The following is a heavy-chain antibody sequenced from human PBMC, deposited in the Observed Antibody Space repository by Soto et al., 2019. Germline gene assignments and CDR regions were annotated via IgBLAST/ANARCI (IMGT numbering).Heavy chain of an antibody. CDR2: IYYSGST. CDR3: ARDSRCTNGVCSYYYYGMDV. CDR1: GGSISSGGYY. D-gene: IGHD2-8*01. V-gene: IGHV4-31*03. J-gene: IGHJ6*02. Sequence: PSETLSLTCTVSGGSISSGGYYWSWIRQHPGKGLEWIGYIYYSGSTYYNPSLKSRVTISVDTSKNQFSLKLSSVTAADTAVYYCARDSRCTNGVCSYYYYGMDVWGQGTTVTVSS.